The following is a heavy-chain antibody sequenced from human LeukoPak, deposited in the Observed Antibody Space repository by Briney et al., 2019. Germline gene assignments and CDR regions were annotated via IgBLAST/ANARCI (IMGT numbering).Heavy chain of an antibody. D-gene: IGHD3-22*01. CDR1: GGSISRNHW. CDR3: ARDTYDSSGYYYEWDWFDP. CDR2: IYHSGST. J-gene: IGHJ5*02. V-gene: IGHV4-4*02. Sequence: SGTLSLTCAVSGGSISRNHWWSWVRQPPGKGLEWIGEIYHSGSTNYNSSLKSRVTISVDKSKNQFSLKLSSVTAADTAVYYCARDTYDSSGYYYEWDWFDPWGQGTLVTVSS.